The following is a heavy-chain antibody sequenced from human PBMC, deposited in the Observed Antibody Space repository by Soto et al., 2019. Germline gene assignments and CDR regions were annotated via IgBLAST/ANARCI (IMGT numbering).Heavy chain of an antibody. V-gene: IGHV5-51*01. CDR1: GYIFSNYW. Sequence: GESLKISCKGSGYIFSNYWIGWVRQMPGKGLEWMGIIYPDNSDIRYSPYFQGQVTISADKSIDTALLQWNSLKASDTAIYYCATRRRYHGYDCWGQGTLVTV. CDR3: ATRRRYHGYDC. D-gene: IGHD3-9*01. CDR2: IYPDNSDI. J-gene: IGHJ4*02.